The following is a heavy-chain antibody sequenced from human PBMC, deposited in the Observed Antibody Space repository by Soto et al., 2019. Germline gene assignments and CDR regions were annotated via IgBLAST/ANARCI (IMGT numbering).Heavy chain of an antibody. J-gene: IGHJ6*02. V-gene: IGHV3-48*01. CDR2: ISGSSGTK. CDR1: GFTFSDYS. Sequence: GGSLRLSCAASGFTFSDYSMSWVRQAPGKGLEWVSYISGSSGTKYYADSVKGRFTISRDNAKNSLYLQMNSLRAEDTAVYYCTSTIFGVVIPGGYYYGMDVWGQGTTVTVSS. D-gene: IGHD3-3*01. CDR3: TSTIFGVVIPGGYYYGMDV.